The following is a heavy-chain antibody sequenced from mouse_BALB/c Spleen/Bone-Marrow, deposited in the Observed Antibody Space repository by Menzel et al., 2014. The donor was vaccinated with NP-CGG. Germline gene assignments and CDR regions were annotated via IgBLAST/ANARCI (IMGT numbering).Heavy chain of an antibody. CDR2: IRNKANGYTT. Sequence: EVKLMESGGGLVQPGGSLRLSCATSGFTFTDYYMNWVRQPPGKALEWLGFIRNKANGYTTEYSASVKSRFTISRDNSQNILYLQMNTLRADDSATHYCARDKGRVFFDYWGQGTTLTVSS. V-gene: IGHV7-3*02. J-gene: IGHJ2*01. CDR3: ARDKGRVFFDY. CDR1: GFTFTDYY.